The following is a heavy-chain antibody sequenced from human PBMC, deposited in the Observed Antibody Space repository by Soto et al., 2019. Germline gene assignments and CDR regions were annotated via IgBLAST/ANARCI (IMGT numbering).Heavy chain of an antibody. D-gene: IGHD7-27*01. CDR1: GGSFSGYY. Sequence: QVQLQQWGAGLLKPSETLSLTCAVYGGSFSGYYWNWIRQPPGKGLEWIGEINHSGSTNYNPSLKSRITISVDTSKNQFSLRLSSVTAADTAVYYCSRGWGTIFHYWGQGTLVTVSA. CDR3: SRGWGTIFHY. J-gene: IGHJ4*02. V-gene: IGHV4-34*01. CDR2: INHSGST.